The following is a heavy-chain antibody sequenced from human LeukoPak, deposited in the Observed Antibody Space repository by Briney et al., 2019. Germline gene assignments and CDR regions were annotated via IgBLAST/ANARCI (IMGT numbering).Heavy chain of an antibody. D-gene: IGHD3-22*01. V-gene: IGHV1-46*01. CDR1: GYTFTSYY. Sequence: GASVKVSCKASGYTFTSYYMHWVRQAPGQGLEWMGIINPSGGSTSYAQKFQGRVTMTRDMSTSTVYMELSSLRSEDTAVYYCARDRTRPPYYYDSSGYYPIDYWGQGTLVTVSS. CDR3: ARDRTRPPYYYDSSGYYPIDY. J-gene: IGHJ4*02. CDR2: INPSGGST.